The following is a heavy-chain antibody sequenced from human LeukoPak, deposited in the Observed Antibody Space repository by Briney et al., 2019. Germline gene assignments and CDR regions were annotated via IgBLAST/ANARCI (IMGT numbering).Heavy chain of an antibody. J-gene: IGHJ4*02. CDR3: VGGVAAAGPAGH. Sequence: GGSLRLSCTVSGFSFSTYCMTWVRQAPGKGLEWVANIKQDGSEKYYVDSVKGRFTITRDNAKKALYLEMNSLRVEDTALCYCVGGVAAAGPAGHWAQGTLVTVSS. CDR1: GFSFSTYC. V-gene: IGHV3-7*02. CDR2: IKQDGSEK. D-gene: IGHD6-13*01.